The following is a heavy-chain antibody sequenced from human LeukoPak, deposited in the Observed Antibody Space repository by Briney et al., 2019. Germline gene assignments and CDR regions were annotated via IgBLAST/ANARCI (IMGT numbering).Heavy chain of an antibody. CDR1: GFTFSSYS. CDR2: ISSSSSYI. CDR3: ARNGPSWEDSSPCFDY. Sequence: PGGSLRLSCAASGFTFSSYSMNWVRQAPGKGLEWVSSISSSSSYIYYADSVKGRFTISRDNAKNSLYLQMNSLRAEDTAVYYCARNGPSWEDSSPCFDYWGQGTLVTVSS. J-gene: IGHJ4*02. D-gene: IGHD6-6*01. V-gene: IGHV3-21*01.